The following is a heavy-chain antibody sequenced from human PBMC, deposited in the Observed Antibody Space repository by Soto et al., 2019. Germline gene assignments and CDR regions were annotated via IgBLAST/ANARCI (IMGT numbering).Heavy chain of an antibody. CDR2: IYYSGST. CDR1: GGSISSGDYY. CDR3: ASHDYSNYAQFDY. Sequence: SETLSLTCTVSGGSISSGDYYWSWIRQPPGKGLEWIGYIYYSGSTYYNPSLKSRVTISVDTSKNQFSLKLSSVTAADTAVYYCASHDYSNYAQFDYWGQGTLVTVS. D-gene: IGHD4-4*01. J-gene: IGHJ4*02. V-gene: IGHV4-30-4*01.